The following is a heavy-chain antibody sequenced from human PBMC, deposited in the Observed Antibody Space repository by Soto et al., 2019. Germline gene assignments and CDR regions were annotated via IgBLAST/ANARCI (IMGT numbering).Heavy chain of an antibody. CDR3: ARLGGLTEFSGPGYKFEQ. Sequence: SETLSLTSTVTGGSVFSSSSYWTWIRQSTGKGREWLGQIFYNVETYYSPTLGSRVPMSVVSPNNLFSLSLLSVPAAITALYYCARLGGLTEFSGPGYKFEQWGRGMLVTVAS. J-gene: IGHJ4*02. V-gene: IGHV4-39*01. D-gene: IGHD1-1*01. CDR1: GGSVFSSSSY. CDR2: IFYNVET.